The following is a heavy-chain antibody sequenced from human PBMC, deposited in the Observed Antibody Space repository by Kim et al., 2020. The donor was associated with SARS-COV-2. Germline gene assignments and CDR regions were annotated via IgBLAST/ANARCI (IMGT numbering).Heavy chain of an antibody. Sequence: GGSLRLSCAASGFTFSSYGMHWVRQAPGKGLEWVAVIWYDGSNKYYADSVKGRFTISRDNSKNTLYLQMNSLRAEDTAVYYCARGGYIVVVPAAIPFDYWGQGTLVTVSS. CDR2: IWYDGSNK. V-gene: IGHV3-33*01. CDR1: GFTFSSYG. D-gene: IGHD2-2*01. J-gene: IGHJ4*02. CDR3: ARGGYIVVVPAAIPFDY.